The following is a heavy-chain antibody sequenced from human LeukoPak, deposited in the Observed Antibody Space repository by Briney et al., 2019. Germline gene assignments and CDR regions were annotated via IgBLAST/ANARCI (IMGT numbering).Heavy chain of an antibody. Sequence: SVKVSCKASGGACSSYAISWVRQAPGQGLEWMGGIIPIFGTANYAQKFQGRVTITTDESTSTAYMELSSLRSEDTAVYYCAREITMVRGARAGYDYWGQGTLVTVSS. J-gene: IGHJ4*02. CDR2: IIPIFGTA. D-gene: IGHD3-10*01. V-gene: IGHV1-69*05. CDR3: AREITMVRGARAGYDY. CDR1: GGACSSYA.